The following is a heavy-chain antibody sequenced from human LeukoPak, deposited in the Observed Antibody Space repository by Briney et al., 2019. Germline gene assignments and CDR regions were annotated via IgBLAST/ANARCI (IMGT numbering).Heavy chain of an antibody. CDR1: GFTFSSYW. J-gene: IGHJ4*02. CDR2: ISSSSSYI. Sequence: GSLRLSCAASGFTFSSYWMSWVRQAPGKGLEWVSSISSSSSYIYYADSVKGRFTISRDNAKNSLYLQMNSLRAEDTAVYYCAGDSSGYSPVEVDYWGQGTLVTVSS. V-gene: IGHV3-21*01. CDR3: AGDSSGYSPVEVDY. D-gene: IGHD3-22*01.